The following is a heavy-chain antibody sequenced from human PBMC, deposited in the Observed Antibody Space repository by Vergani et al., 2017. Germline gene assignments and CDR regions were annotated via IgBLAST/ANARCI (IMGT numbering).Heavy chain of an antibody. CDR2: INHSGST. CDR3: ARGHRFCSSTSCYRARYYYYYMDV. J-gene: IGHJ6*03. D-gene: IGHD2-2*02. Sequence: QVQLQQWGAGLLKPSETLSLTCAVYGGSFSGYYWSWIRQPPGKGLEWIGEINHSGSTNYNPSLKSRVTISVDTSKNQFPLKLSSVTAADTAVYYCARGHRFCSSTSCYRARYYYYYMDVWGKGTTVTVSS. CDR1: GGSFSGYY. V-gene: IGHV4-34*01.